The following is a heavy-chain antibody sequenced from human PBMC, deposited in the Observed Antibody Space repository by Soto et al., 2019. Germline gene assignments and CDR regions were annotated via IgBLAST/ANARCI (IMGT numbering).Heavy chain of an antibody. CDR3: ARIGWGGDS. D-gene: IGHD7-27*01. J-gene: IGHJ4*02. CDR1: GGSVRTGSYH. Sequence: TLSLTCSVSGGSVRTGSYHWSWIRQPPGKGLEWIGFIPNNGSPDYNPSLKSRVVVSIDRSKNQFSLKVNSVTAADTAVYFCARIGWGGDSWGQGTLVTVSS. V-gene: IGHV4-61*01. CDR2: IPNNGSP.